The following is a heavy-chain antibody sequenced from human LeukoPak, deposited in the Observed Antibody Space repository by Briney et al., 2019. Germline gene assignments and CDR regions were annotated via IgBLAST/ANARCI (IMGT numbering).Heavy chain of an antibody. J-gene: IGHJ4*02. D-gene: IGHD6-19*01. CDR3: ARHFTGWSITC. CDR2: IYYTGTT. CDR1: GGSISSSSYY. V-gene: IGHV4-39*01. Sequence: SETLSLTCSVSGGSISSSSYYWGWIRQPPGKGLEWIGSIYYTGTTYYNPSLKSRVTISVDTSRNQLSLKLSSVTAADTSVYYCARHFTGWSITCWGQGTLVTVSS.